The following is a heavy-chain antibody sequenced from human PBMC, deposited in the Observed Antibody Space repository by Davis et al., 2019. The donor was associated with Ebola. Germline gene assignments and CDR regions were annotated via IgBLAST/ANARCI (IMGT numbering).Heavy chain of an antibody. V-gene: IGHV4-34*01. J-gene: IGHJ5*02. CDR3: ARGVNWFDP. CDR1: GGSFSGYY. CDR2: INHIGIT. Sequence: PSEPLSPTCAVNGGSFSGYYWSWIRQPPGKGLEWIGEINHIGITNYNPSLKSRVTISVDTSKNQFSLKLSSVTAADTAVYYCARGVNWFDPWGQGTLVTVSS.